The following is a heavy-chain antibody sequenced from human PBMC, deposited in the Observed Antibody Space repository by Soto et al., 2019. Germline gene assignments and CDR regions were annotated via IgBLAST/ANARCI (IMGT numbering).Heavy chain of an antibody. D-gene: IGHD2-2*01. CDR3: ARDPGPRPAAIRGLGWFDP. V-gene: IGHV3-7*03. CDR2: INQYGSQE. CDR1: GFTFSGYW. J-gene: IGHJ5*02. Sequence: VGSLRLSCVASGFTFSGYWMSWVRQAPGKGLEWVANINQYGSQEHYVDSVKGRFTISRDNAKNSVYLQMDSLRGDDTAVYYCARDPGPRPAAIRGLGWFDPWGQGTLVTVSS.